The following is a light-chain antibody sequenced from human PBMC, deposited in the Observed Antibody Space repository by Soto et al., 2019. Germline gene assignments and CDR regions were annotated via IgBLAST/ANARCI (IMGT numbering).Light chain of an antibody. CDR2: GNT. J-gene: IGLJ3*02. V-gene: IGLV1-40*01. Sequence: QSVPTQPPSVSGAPGQRVTISCTGSSSNIGAGYDVHWYRQLPGTAPKLLIYGNTNRPSGVPDRFSGSKSGTSASLAITGLQAEDEADYYCQSYDISLSGWVFGGGTKVTVL. CDR3: QSYDISLSGWV. CDR1: SSNIGAGYD.